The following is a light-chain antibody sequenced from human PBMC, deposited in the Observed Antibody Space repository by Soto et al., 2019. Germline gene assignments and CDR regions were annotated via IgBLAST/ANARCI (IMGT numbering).Light chain of an antibody. CDR2: DAS. CDR1: QSVSGW. J-gene: IGKJ1*01. CDR3: QQYETFSGT. V-gene: IGKV1-5*01. Sequence: DIQMTQSPSSLSASVGDRLTITCRASQSVSGWLAWYQQKPGEAPKLLIYDASALPRGVPSRFSGSGSGTKFTLTIASLQPEDFATYYCQQYETFSGTFGPGTKVDIK.